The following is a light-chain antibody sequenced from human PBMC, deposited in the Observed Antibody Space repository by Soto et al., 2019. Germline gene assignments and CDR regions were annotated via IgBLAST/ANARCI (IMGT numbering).Light chain of an antibody. CDR1: QSISSW. V-gene: IGKV1-5*01. Sequence: DIQLTQPPSTLSASVGDRVTITFRASQSISSWLAWYQQKPGKAPKLLIYDASSLESGVPSRFSGSGSGTEFTLTISSLRPDDFATYYCQQYNEGWTFGQGTKVDI. J-gene: IGKJ1*01. CDR3: QQYNEGWT. CDR2: DAS.